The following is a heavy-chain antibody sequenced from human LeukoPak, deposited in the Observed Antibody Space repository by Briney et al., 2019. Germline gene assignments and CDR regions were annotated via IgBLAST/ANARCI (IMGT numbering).Heavy chain of an antibody. CDR1: GFTFSRYS. V-gene: IGHV3-21*01. D-gene: IGHD2-2*01. CDR3: ANHLACGSTTCPSFDS. CDR2: ISDTGYYI. J-gene: IGHJ4*02. Sequence: GGSLRLSCAASGFTFSRYSMNWVRQAPGKGLEWVSSISDTGYYIYYADSVKGRFTISRDNAKNSLFLQTNNLRAEDTAVYYCANHLACGSTTCPSFDSWGQGTLVTVSS.